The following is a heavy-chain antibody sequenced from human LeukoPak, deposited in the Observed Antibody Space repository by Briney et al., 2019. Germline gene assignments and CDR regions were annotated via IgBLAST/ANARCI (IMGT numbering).Heavy chain of an antibody. CDR2: ISSSSSFI. CDR1: RFTFSGYS. CDR3: ARGSEAGVVTRYDY. V-gene: IGHV3-21*01. D-gene: IGHD2-21*02. J-gene: IGHJ4*02. Sequence: GGSLRLSCAASRFTFSGYSMNWLRQAPGKGLEWVSSISSSSSFIYYADSVKGRFTISRDNAKNSLFLQMNSLRVEDTAVYYCARGSEAGVVTRYDYWGQGTLVTVSS.